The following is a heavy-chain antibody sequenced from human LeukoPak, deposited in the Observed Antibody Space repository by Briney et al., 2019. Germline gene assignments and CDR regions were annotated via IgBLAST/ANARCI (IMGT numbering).Heavy chain of an antibody. J-gene: IGHJ3*02. CDR3: ARGSEWLSDAFDI. CDR1: GGSISSSSYY. V-gene: IGHV4-39*07. CDR2: IYYSGST. D-gene: IGHD3-3*01. Sequence: ASETLSLTCTVSGGSISSSSYYWGWIRQPPGKGLEWIGSIYYSGSTYYNPSLKSRVTISVDTSKNQFSLKLSSVTAADTAVYYCARGSEWLSDAFDIWGQGTMVTVSS.